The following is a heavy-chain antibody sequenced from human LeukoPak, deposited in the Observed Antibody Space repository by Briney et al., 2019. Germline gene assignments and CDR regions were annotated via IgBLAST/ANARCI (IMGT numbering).Heavy chain of an antibody. D-gene: IGHD2-15*01. CDR2: INPNSGGT. CDR1: GYTFTGYY. J-gene: IGHJ4*02. Sequence: ASVKVSCKAPGYTFTGYYMHWVRQAPGQGLEWMGWINPNSGGTNYAQKFQGRVTMTRDTSISTAYMELSRLRSDDTAVYYCARESGRYCSGGSCYGGFLGFDYWGQGTLVTVSS. CDR3: ARESGRYCSGGSCYGGFLGFDY. V-gene: IGHV1-2*02.